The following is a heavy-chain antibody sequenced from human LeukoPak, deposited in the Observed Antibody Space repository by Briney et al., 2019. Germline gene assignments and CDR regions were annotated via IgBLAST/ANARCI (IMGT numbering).Heavy chain of an antibody. CDR1: GFTFSSYT. V-gene: IGHV3-21*04. Sequence: GGSLRLSCAASGFTFSSYTMNWVRQAPGKGLEWVSSISRTSIYIYYADSVKGRFTISRDNSKNTLYLQMNSLRAEDTAVYYCAKARPVTTKLNWYFDLWGRGTLVTVSS. CDR2: ISRTSIYI. D-gene: IGHD4-17*01. J-gene: IGHJ2*01. CDR3: AKARPVTTKLNWYFDL.